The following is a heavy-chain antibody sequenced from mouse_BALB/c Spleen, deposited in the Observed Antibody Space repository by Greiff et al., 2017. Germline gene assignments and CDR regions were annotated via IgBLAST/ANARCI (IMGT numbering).Heavy chain of an antibody. V-gene: IGHV5-4*02. Sequence: EVKVVESGGGLVKPGGSLKLSCAASGFTFSDYYMYWVRQTPEKRLEWVATISDGGSYTYYPDSVKGRFTISRDNAKNNLYLQMSSLKSEDTAMYYCAREGAYYGNLYAMDYWGQGTSVTVSS. CDR1: GFTFSDYY. CDR3: AREGAYYGNLYAMDY. J-gene: IGHJ4*01. D-gene: IGHD2-10*01. CDR2: ISDGGSYT.